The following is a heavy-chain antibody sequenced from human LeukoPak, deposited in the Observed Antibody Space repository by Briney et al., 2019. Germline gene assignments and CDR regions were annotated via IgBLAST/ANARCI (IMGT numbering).Heavy chain of an antibody. CDR1: GGSISTYY. CDR3: ARVTYTVAARYYYYMDV. J-gene: IGHJ6*03. CDR2: IYYSGST. Sequence: SETLSLTCTVSGGSISTYYWSWIPQPLGKGLEGIGYIYYSGSTNYIPSLKSRVTISVDTSKSRFSLTLTSVTAADTAVYYCARVTYTVAARYYYYMDVWGKGTTVTVSS. D-gene: IGHD6-6*01. V-gene: IGHV4-59*13.